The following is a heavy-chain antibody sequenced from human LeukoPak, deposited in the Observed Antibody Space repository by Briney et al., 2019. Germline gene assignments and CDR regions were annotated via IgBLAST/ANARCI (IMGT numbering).Heavy chain of an antibody. CDR2: IKQDGSEK. J-gene: IGHJ4*02. Sequence: PGGSLRLSCAASGFTFSSYRMSWVRQAPGKGLEGVANIKQDGSEKYYVDSVKGRFTIPRDNAKQSLYLQMNSRRGEETAVYYCARDGYEGRDYWGQGTLVTVSS. D-gene: IGHD5-18*01. V-gene: IGHV3-7*04. CDR3: ARDGYEGRDY. CDR1: GFTFSSYR.